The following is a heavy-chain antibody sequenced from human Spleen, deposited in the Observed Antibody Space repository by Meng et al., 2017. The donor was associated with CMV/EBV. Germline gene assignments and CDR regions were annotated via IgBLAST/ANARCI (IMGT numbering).Heavy chain of an antibody. J-gene: IGHJ5*02. D-gene: IGHD1-14*01. CDR2: INWNGGST. Sequence: RLSCAASGFTFSSYEMNWVRQAPGKGLEWVSGINWNGGSTGYADSVKGRFTISRDNAKNSLYLQMNSLRAEDTALYYCARVRNTNLNWFDPWGQGTLVNVSS. CDR1: GFTFSSYE. CDR3: ARVRNTNLNWFDP. V-gene: IGHV3-20*04.